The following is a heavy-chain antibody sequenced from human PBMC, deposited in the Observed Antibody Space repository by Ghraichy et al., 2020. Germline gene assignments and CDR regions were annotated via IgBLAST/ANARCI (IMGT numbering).Heavy chain of an antibody. V-gene: IGHV4-59*08. CDR3: ARHRYTQQWELPDPRTGFDY. CDR1: GGSISSYY. J-gene: IGHJ4*02. Sequence: SETLSLTCTVSGGSISSYYWSWIRQPPGKGLEWIGYIYYSGSTNYNPSLKSRVTISVDTSKNQFSLKLSSVTAADTAVYYCARHRYTQQWELPDPRTGFDYWGQGTLVTVSS. CDR2: IYYSGST. D-gene: IGHD1-26*01.